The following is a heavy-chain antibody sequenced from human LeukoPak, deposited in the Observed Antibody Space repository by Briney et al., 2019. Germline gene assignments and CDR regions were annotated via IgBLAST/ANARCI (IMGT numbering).Heavy chain of an antibody. J-gene: IGHJ4*02. Sequence: ASVKVSCKASGYTFTSYGISWVRQAPGQGLEWMGWISAYNGNTNYAQKLQGRVTITTDTSTSTAYMELRSLRSDDTAVSYCARVEYSGYDAYWGQGTLVTVSS. V-gene: IGHV1-18*01. CDR2: ISAYNGNT. CDR3: ARVEYSGYDAY. CDR1: GYTFTSYG. D-gene: IGHD5-12*01.